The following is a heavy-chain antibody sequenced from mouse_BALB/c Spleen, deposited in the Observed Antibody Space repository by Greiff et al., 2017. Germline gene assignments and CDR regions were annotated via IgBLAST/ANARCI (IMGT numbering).Heavy chain of an antibody. Sequence: VQLVESGPELVKPGASVKMSCKASGYTFTDYVISWVKQRTGQGLEWIGEIYPGSGSTYYNEKFKGKATLTADKSSNTAYMQLSSLTSEDSAVYFCARVPYRDDEEGFAYWGQGTLVTVSA. J-gene: IGHJ3*01. D-gene: IGHD2-14*01. CDR3: ARVPYRDDEEGFAY. V-gene: IGHV1-77*01. CDR1: GYTFTDYV. CDR2: IYPGSGST.